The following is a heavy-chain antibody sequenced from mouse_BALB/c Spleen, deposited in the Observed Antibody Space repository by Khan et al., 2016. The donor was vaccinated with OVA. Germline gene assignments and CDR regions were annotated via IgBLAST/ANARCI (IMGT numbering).Heavy chain of an antibody. CDR3: ARMARTIN. J-gene: IGHJ2*01. CDR2: INSNGGST. CDR1: GFTFSSYG. Sequence: EVMLVESGGGLVQPGGSLKLSCAASGFTFSSYGMSWVRQTPDKRLELVATINSNGGSTYYPDSVKGRFTISRDNAKNPLYLQMSSLKSEDTAMYYCARMARTINWGQGTTLTVSS. V-gene: IGHV5-6-3*01.